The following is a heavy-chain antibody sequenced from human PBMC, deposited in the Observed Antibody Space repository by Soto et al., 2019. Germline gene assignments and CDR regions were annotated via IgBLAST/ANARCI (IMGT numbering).Heavy chain of an antibody. Sequence: QVQLVQSGAEMKKPGASVKVSCKASGYTFTSYDINWVRQATGQGLEWVGWMNPNSGNTGYAQKFQGRVTMTRSTSISTAYMELSSLRSEDTAVYYCARGINYYDSGDDAFDIWGQGTMVTVSS. D-gene: IGHD3-10*01. V-gene: IGHV1-8*01. J-gene: IGHJ3*02. CDR3: ARGINYYDSGDDAFDI. CDR1: GYTFTSYD. CDR2: MNPNSGNT.